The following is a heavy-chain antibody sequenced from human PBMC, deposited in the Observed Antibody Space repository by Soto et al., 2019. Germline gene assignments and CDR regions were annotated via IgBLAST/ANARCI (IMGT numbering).Heavy chain of an antibody. CDR2: LYYGRSA. D-gene: IGHD3-22*01. J-gene: IGHJ4*02. V-gene: IGHV4-59*01. CDR3: ALRSMAVVPEY. Sequence: QVQLQESGPGLVKPSETLSLTCAVSGDSISSYYCMWIRQPPGKGLESIGYLYYGRSANYNPSLKSRVPLSVDASTNQCSLTLSSMTAADTAVYYCALRSMAVVPEYWGQGTLVTVSS. CDR1: GDSISSYY.